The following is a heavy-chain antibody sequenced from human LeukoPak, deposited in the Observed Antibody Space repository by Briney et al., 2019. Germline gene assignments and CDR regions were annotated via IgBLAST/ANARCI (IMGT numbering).Heavy chain of an antibody. D-gene: IGHD2-2*01. CDR1: GFTFSSYG. J-gene: IGHJ5*02. CDR3: AKEGGPGYCSSTSCYHNWFDP. CDR2: IWYDGSNK. V-gene: IGHV3-33*06. Sequence: GRSLRLSCAASGFTFSSYGMHWVRQAPGKGLEWVAVIWYDGSNKYYADSVKGRFTISRDNSKNTLYLQMNSLRAEDTAVYYCAKEGGPGYCSSTSCYHNWFDPWGQGTLATVSS.